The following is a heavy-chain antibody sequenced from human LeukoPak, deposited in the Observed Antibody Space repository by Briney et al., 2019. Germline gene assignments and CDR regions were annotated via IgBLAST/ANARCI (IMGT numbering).Heavy chain of an antibody. CDR1: GGSISSYY. CDR2: IYYSGST. V-gene: IGHV4-59*04. D-gene: IGHD1-14*01. CDR3: ARLNKPGWFDP. J-gene: IGHJ5*02. Sequence: SETLSLTCTVSGGSISSYYWHWIRQPPGKGLEWIGNIYYSGSTYYNPSLKSRLTISVDTSKNQFSLKLTSVTAADTAVYYCARLNKPGWFDPWGQGTLVTVSS.